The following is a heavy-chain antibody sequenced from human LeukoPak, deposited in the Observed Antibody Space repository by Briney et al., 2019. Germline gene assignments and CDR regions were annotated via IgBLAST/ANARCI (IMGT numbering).Heavy chain of an antibody. Sequence: SETLSLTCIVSGGSISGSGYWWGWIRQPPGKGLEWIGSVYYSGSTYYNPSLKSRVTISVDTSKNQFSLKLSSVTAADTAVYYCARDRISIRGAMDVWGQGTTVTVSS. J-gene: IGHJ6*02. D-gene: IGHD3-10*01. V-gene: IGHV4-39*07. CDR1: GGSISGSGYW. CDR3: ARDRISIRGAMDV. CDR2: VYYSGST.